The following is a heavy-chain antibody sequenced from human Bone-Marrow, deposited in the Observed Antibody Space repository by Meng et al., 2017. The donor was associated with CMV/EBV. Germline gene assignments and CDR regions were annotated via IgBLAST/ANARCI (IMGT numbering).Heavy chain of an antibody. J-gene: IGHJ6*02. CDR1: GGSISSSSYY. V-gene: IGHV4-39*01. Sequence: GSLRLSCTVSGGSISSSSYYWGWIRQPPGKGLEWIGSIYYSGSTYYNPSLKSRVTISVDTSKNQFSLKLSSVTAADKAVYYCSRHIGGLGYYYGMDVWGQGTTVTVSS. D-gene: IGHD3-16*01. CDR3: SRHIGGLGYYYGMDV. CDR2: IYYSGST.